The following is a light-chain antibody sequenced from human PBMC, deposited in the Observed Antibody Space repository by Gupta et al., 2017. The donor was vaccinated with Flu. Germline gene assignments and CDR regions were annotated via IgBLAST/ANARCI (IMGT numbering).Light chain of an antibody. V-gene: IGLV1-51*01. CDR1: TSNIGNKD. CDR3: ATWDSSLSAVV. Sequence: KVTIACSGSTSNIGNKDECGFQQLPGTAPKFVIYGNDKRPSGIPDRFSGSKSGTSATLGIAGLQTGEEADYYCATWDSSLSAVVFGGGTKLTVL. CDR2: GND. J-gene: IGLJ2*01.